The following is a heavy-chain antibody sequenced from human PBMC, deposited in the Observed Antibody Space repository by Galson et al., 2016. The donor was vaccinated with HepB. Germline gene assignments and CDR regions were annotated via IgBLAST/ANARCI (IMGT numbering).Heavy chain of an antibody. Sequence: SLRLSCAASGFTFSSNSMNWVRQAPGRGLEWISYITADGVTMYADSVKGRFTISRDNSKNTLYLEMNSLRAEDTAVYFCAKDLGPGIAVVGVFNFWGQGALVTVSS. J-gene: IGHJ4*02. D-gene: IGHD6-19*01. CDR2: ITADGVTM. CDR1: GFTFSSNS. V-gene: IGHV3-48*01. CDR3: AKDLGPGIAVVGVFNF.